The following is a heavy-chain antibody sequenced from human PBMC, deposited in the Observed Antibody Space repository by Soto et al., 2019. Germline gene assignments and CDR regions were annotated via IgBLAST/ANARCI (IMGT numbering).Heavy chain of an antibody. CDR1: RFTFSIHG. CDR2: ISNDGNQK. Sequence: GGSLRLSCAASRFTFSIHGMHWVRQTPGKELEWVAVISNDGNQKYYVECVEGRFSISSANSKSIVSPNQTNVRIEDTTQYHFPKDHVPYYEFWRGKRRLSTWSQGAQVNAS. CDR3: PKDHVPYYEFWRGKRRLST. D-gene: IGHD3-3*01. V-gene: IGHV3-30*18. J-gene: IGHJ5*02.